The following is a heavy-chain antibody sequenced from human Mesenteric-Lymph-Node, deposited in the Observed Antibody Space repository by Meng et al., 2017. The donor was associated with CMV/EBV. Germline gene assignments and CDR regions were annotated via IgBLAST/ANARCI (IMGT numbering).Heavy chain of an antibody. V-gene: IGHV3-23*01. D-gene: IGHD3-22*01. CDR2: ISGSGGST. CDR1: GFTFSSYE. Sequence: GESLKISCAASGFTFSSYEMNWVRQAPGKGLEWVSAISGSGGSTYYADSVKGRFTISRDNAKNSLYLQMNSLRAEDTALYYCARSRHYDSSGYYYGSDYWGQGTLVTVSS. CDR3: ARSRHYDSSGYYYGSDY. J-gene: IGHJ4*02.